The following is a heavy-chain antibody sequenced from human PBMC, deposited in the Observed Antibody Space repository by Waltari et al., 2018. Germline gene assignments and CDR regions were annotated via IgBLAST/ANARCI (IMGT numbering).Heavy chain of an antibody. Sequence: VQLVQSGAEVKKPGESLKISCKGSGYSFTSYWIGWVRQAPGQGLEWVGGIIPIVGTANYAKKFQGRVTITADESTSTAYMELSSLRSEDTAVYYCARDRGIKSGAGHWYFDLWGRGTLVTVSS. J-gene: IGHJ2*01. CDR2: IIPIVGTA. CDR3: ARDRGIKSGAGHWYFDL. D-gene: IGHD3-16*01. V-gene: IGHV1-69*01. CDR1: GYSFTSYW.